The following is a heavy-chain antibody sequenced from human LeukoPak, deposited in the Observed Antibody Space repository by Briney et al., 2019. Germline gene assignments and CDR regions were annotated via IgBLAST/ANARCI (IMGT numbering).Heavy chain of an antibody. J-gene: IGHJ5*02. CDR1: GGSISSYY. D-gene: IGHD5-12*01. CDR3: ARDRYSGYEGSWFDP. Sequence: SETLSLTCTVSGGSISSYYWSWIRQPPGKGLEWIGYIYYSGSTNYNPSLKSRVTISVDTSKNQFSLKLSSVTAADTAVYYCARDRYSGYEGSWFDPWGQGTLVTVSS. CDR2: IYYSGST. V-gene: IGHV4-59*01.